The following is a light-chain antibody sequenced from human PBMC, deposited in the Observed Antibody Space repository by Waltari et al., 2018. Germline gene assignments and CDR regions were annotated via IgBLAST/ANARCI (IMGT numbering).Light chain of an antibody. CDR2: KAN. CDR3: ALYMGSGIWV. Sequence: QTVVTQEPSLSVSPGGTVKLTCALSSGSLSTTSYATWYQQNPGQPPRTLVYKANARSSGVPVRCSGSILGNTAALTISGAQADDESDYYCALYMGSGIWVFGGVTRLTVL. V-gene: IGLV8-61*01. J-gene: IGLJ3*02. CDR1: SGSLSTTSY.